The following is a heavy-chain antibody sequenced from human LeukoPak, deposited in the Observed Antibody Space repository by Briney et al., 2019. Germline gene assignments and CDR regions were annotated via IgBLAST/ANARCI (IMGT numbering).Heavy chain of an antibody. CDR1: GGSISSYY. J-gene: IGHJ4*02. V-gene: IGHV4-59*01. D-gene: IGHD3-16*02. CDR2: IYYSGNT. CDR3: ARARYDYVWGSYRYTDVYYFDY. Sequence: SETLSLTCTVSGGSISSYYWSWIRQPPGKELEWIGYIYYSGNTNYNPSLKSRVTISVDTSKNQFSLKLSSVTAADTAVYYCARARYDYVWGSYRYTDVYYFDYWGQGTLVTVSS.